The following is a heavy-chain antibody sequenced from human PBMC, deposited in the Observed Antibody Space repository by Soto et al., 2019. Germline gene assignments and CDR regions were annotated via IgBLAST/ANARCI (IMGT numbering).Heavy chain of an antibody. D-gene: IGHD6-6*01. CDR3: ATPTEYSSSGPNSYYYYGMDV. CDR2: IYYSGST. V-gene: IGHV4-39*01. Sequence: PSETLSLTCTVSGGSISSSSYYWGWIRQPPGKGLEWIGSIYYSGSTYYNPSLKSRVTISVDTSKNQFSLKLSSVTAADTAVYYCATPTEYSSSGPNSYYYYGMDVWGQGTTVTVSS. CDR1: GGSISSSSYY. J-gene: IGHJ6*02.